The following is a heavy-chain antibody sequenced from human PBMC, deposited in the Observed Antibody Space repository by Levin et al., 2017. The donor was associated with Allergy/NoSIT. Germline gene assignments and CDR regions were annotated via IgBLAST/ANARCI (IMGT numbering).Heavy chain of an antibody. CDR3: ARSEDLQSYYYEMDG. Sequence: GGSLRLSCAASGFTFSTYAMNWVRQAPGKGLEWVAVISYDGGNKYYADSVKGRFTISRDNSKNTLYLQMNSLRAEDTAVYYCARSEDLQSYYYEMDGWGQGTTVTVSS. CDR1: GFTFSTYA. J-gene: IGHJ6*02. V-gene: IGHV3-30-3*01. CDR2: ISYDGGNK.